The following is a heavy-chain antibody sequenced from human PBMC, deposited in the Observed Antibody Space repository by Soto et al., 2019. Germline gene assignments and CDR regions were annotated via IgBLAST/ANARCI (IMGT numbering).Heavy chain of an antibody. CDR1: GGSMRSSSYY. CDR3: ARLPRGAAAGPDSAYYYYYGMDV. J-gene: IGHJ6*02. CDR2: IYYSGST. V-gene: IGHV4-39*01. D-gene: IGHD6-13*01. Sequence: SETLSLTCTVSGGSMRSSSYYWGWIRQPPGKGLEWIGSIYYSGSTYYNPSLKSRVTISVDTSKNQFSLKLSSVTAADTAVYYCARLPRGAAAGPDSAYYYYYGMDVWGQGTTVTVPS.